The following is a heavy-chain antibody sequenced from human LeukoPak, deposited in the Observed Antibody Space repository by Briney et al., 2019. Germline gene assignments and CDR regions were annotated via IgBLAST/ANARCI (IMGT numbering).Heavy chain of an antibody. D-gene: IGHD6-13*01. J-gene: IGHJ4*02. V-gene: IGHV5-51*07. CDR2: IYPGDSDT. CDR3: ARTYSSSWYFDY. CDR1: GYSFTNYW. Sequence: GESLKISCKGSGYSFTNYWIGWVHQMPGKGLEWMAIIYPGDSDTRYSPSSQGQVTISADKSVSTAYLQWSSLKASDTAIYYCARTYSSSWYFDYWGQGTLVTVSS.